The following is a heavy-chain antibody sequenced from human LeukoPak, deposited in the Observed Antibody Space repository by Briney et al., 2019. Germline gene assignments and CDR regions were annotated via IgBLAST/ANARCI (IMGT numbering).Heavy chain of an antibody. Sequence: GGSLRLSCAASGFTFSSYSMNWVRQAPGKGLEWVSSITSSSSYIYYADSVKGRFTISRDDAKNSLYLQMNSLRAEDTAVYYCAKNGTTNFLDYFDYWGQGTLVTVSS. CDR2: ITSSSSYI. D-gene: IGHD3-3*01. J-gene: IGHJ4*02. CDR3: AKNGTTNFLDYFDY. V-gene: IGHV3-21*04. CDR1: GFTFSSYS.